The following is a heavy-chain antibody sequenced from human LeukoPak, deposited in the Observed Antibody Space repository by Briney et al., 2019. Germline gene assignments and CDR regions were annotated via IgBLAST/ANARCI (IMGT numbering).Heavy chain of an antibody. CDR2: IYYSGST. J-gene: IGHJ5*02. CDR3: ARARDDYVWGRPNWFDP. Sequence: SETLSLTCTVSGGSISSSSYYWGWIRQPPGKGLEWIGYIYYSGSTNYNPSLKSRVTISVDTSKNQFSLKLSSVTAADTAVYYCARARDDYVWGRPNWFDPWGQGTLVTVSS. D-gene: IGHD3-16*01. V-gene: IGHV4-61*05. CDR1: GGSISSSSYY.